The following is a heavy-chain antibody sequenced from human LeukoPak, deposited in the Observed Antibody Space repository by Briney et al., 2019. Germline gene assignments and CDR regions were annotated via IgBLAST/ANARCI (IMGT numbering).Heavy chain of an antibody. D-gene: IGHD1-26*01. V-gene: IGHV4-59*11. Sequence: PSETLSLTCTVSGGSISSHYWSWIRQPPGKGLEWIGYIYYSGSTNYNPSLKNRVTISVDTSKNQFSLKLSSVTAADTAVYYCARSPVGANDYFDYWGQGTLVTVSS. CDR3: ARSPVGANDYFDY. CDR2: IYYSGST. CDR1: GGSISSHY. J-gene: IGHJ4*02.